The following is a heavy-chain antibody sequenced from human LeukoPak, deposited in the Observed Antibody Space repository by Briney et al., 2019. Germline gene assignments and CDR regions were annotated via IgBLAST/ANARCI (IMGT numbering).Heavy chain of an antibody. D-gene: IGHD3-16*02. V-gene: IGHV3-23*01. J-gene: IGHJ4*02. CDR3: ANLLGAYDYVWGSYRSDY. CDR1: GFTFSSYA. CDR2: ISGSGGST. Sequence: GGSLRLSCAASGFTFSSYAVSWVRQAPGKGLEWVSAISGSGGSTYYADSVKGRFTISRDNSKNTLYLQMNSLRAEDTAVYYCANLLGAYDYVWGSYRSDYWGQGTLVTVSS.